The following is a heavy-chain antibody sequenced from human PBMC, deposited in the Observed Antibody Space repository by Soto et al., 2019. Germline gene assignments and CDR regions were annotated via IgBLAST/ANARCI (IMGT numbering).Heavy chain of an antibody. Sequence: QVQLQESGPGLVQPSQTLSLTCTVSGGSISSGGYYWSWIRQHPGTGLEWIGHISYSGSTYYNPSVTIPVNISEDPSRHKFSLITDSVTAADYSVDYCALGVLHWGQGTLVTVSS. J-gene: IGHJ4*02. CDR2: ISYSGST. V-gene: IGHV4-31*01. CDR1: GGSISSGGYY. CDR3: ALGVLH.